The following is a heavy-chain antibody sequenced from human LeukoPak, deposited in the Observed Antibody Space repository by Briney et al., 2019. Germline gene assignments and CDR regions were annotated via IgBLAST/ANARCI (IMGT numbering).Heavy chain of an antibody. CDR1: GYSFTSYW. V-gene: IGHV5-51*01. CDR2: IYPGDSDT. D-gene: IGHD2-2*01. Sequence: GESLKISCKGSGYSFTSYWIGWVCQMPGKGLEWMGIIYPGDSDTRYSPSFQGQVTISADKSISTAYLQWSSLKASDTAMYYCATFCSSTSCPDDYWGQGTLVTVSS. CDR3: ATFCSSTSCPDDY. J-gene: IGHJ4*02.